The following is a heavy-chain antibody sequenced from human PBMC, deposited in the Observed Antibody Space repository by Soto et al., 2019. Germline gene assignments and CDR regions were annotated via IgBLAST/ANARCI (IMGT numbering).Heavy chain of an antibody. CDR3: ASHAPDGYNSEYQFDY. CDR2: IIPIFGTA. Sequence: GASVKVSCKASGGTFSSYAISWVRQAPGQGLEWMGGIIPIFGTANYAQKFQGRVTITADESTSTAYMELSSLRSEDTAVYYCASHAPDGYNSEYQFDYWGQGTLVTVSS. CDR1: GGTFSSYA. V-gene: IGHV1-69*13. D-gene: IGHD5-12*01. J-gene: IGHJ4*02.